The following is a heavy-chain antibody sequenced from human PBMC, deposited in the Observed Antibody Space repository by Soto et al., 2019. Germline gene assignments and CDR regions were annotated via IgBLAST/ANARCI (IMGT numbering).Heavy chain of an antibody. D-gene: IGHD2-8*02. CDR1: GGAFSGYI. J-gene: IGHJ3*02. V-gene: IGHV4-34*01. CDR3: AKSNDTGGNDAFDI. CDR2: INHSGSS. Sequence: PSETLSLTCAVSGGAFSGYIWTWIRQTPGKGLQWIGQINHSGSSIYNPSLKNRVTISTMSNNKFSLELSSVTAADTAVYYCAKSNDTGGNDAFDIWGQGTLVT.